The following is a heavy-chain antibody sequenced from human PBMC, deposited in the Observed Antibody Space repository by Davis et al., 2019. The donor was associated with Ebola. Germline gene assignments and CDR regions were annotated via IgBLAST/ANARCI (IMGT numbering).Heavy chain of an antibody. CDR3: ATAVELDAFEI. CDR1: GYTFSDYS. Sequence: ASVKVSCKASGYTFSDYSMHWVRQAPGQGLEWMGCIFPKRGGTTYAQRFQGRVTMTRDTSINTAYMDLTRLRSDDTAVYYCATAVELDAFEIWGRGTMVSISS. V-gene: IGHV1-2*02. D-gene: IGHD1-7*01. J-gene: IGHJ3*02. CDR2: IFPKRGGT.